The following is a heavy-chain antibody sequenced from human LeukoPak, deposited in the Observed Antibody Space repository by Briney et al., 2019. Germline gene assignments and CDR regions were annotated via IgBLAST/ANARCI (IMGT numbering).Heavy chain of an antibody. CDR2: ISWDGGST. V-gene: IGHV3-43*01. CDR1: GFTFDDYT. CDR3: AKDKGLFPYHYFDY. Sequence: PGGSLRLSCAASGFTFDDYTMHWVRQAPGKGLEWVSLISWDGGSTYYADSVKGRFTISRDNSKNSLYLQMNSLRTEDTALYYCAKDKGLFPYHYFDYWGQGTLVTVSS. J-gene: IGHJ4*02. D-gene: IGHD3-22*01.